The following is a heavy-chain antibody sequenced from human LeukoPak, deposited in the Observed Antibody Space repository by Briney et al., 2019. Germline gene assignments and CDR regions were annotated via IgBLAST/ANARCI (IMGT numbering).Heavy chain of an antibody. CDR1: GFAFSDYN. V-gene: IGHV3-48*04. CDR3: ARSDGPMDKHFDY. J-gene: IGHJ4*02. Sequence: PGGSLRLSCAVSGFAFSDYNMNWVRQAPGKGLEWVSYITNWSGTIYYADSAKGRFTIFRDNAKNSLYLQMNSLRAEDTAVYYCARSDGPMDKHFDYWGQGTLVTVSS. CDR2: ITNWSGTI. D-gene: IGHD5-24*01.